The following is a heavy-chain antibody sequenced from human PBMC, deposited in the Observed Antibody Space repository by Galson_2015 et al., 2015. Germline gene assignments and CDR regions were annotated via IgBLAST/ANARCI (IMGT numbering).Heavy chain of an antibody. D-gene: IGHD2-2*01. V-gene: IGHV5-51*01. CDR2: IYPGDSDT. CDR1: GYSFTNYW. CDR3: ARRYCSTTSCFAPFDY. Sequence: QSGAEVKKPGESLKVSCKGSGYSFTNYWIGWVCQMPGKGLELMGIIYPGDSDTRYSPSFQGQVTISADKSISTAYLQWSSLKASDTAMYYCARRYCSTTSCFAPFDYWGQGTLVTVSS. J-gene: IGHJ4*02.